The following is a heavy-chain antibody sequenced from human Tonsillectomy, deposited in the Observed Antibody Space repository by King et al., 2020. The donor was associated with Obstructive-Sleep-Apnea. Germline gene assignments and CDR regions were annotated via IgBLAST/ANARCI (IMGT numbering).Heavy chain of an antibody. D-gene: IGHD6-19*01. V-gene: IGHV3-49*03. CDR3: TRVKRAVAAIWFVRYYGMDV. CDR2: LRSKAFGGTT. CDR1: GFIFGDCA. Sequence: QLVQSGGGLVQPGRSLRLSCTASGFIFGDCALSWFRQAPGKGREWGGFLRSKAFGGTTEYAAAVEGRFTISRDDSKSIAYLEINSLKTEDTAVYYCTRVKRAVAAIWFVRYYGMDVWGQGTTVTVSS. J-gene: IGHJ6*02.